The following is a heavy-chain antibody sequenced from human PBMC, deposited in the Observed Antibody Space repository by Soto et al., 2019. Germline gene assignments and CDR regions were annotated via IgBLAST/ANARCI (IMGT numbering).Heavy chain of an antibody. CDR3: ASGYYDSSGYYPD. CDR1: GFTFSSYW. J-gene: IGHJ4*02. D-gene: IGHD3-22*01. CDR2: INSDGSST. V-gene: IGHV3-74*01. Sequence: PGGSLRLSCAASGFTFSSYWMHLVRQAPGKGLVWVSRINSDGSSTSYADSVKGRFTISRDNAKNTLYLQMNSLRAEDTAVYYCASGYYDSSGYYPDWGQGTLVTVSS.